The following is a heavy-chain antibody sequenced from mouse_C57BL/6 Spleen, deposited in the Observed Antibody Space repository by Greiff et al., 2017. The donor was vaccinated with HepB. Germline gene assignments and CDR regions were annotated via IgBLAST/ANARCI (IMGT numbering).Heavy chain of an antibody. CDR3: ARSILYYYAMDD. Sequence: EVQLQQSGPELVKPGASVKISCKASGYTFTDYYMNWVKQSHGKSLEWIGDINPNNGGTSYNQKFKGKSTLTVDKSSSTAYMELRSLTSEDSAVYYCARSILYYYAMDDWGQVTSVTVSS. V-gene: IGHV1-26*01. D-gene: IGHD1-1*01. J-gene: IGHJ4*01. CDR2: INPNNGGT. CDR1: GYTFTDYY.